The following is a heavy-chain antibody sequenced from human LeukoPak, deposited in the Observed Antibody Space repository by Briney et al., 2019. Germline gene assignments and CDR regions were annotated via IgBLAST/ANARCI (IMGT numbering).Heavy chain of an antibody. CDR2: ISGSGDST. D-gene: IGHD4-17*01. Sequence: GGSLRLSCAASGFTLSSYAMSWVRQAPGKGLEWISAISGSGDSTDYADSAKGRFTISRDNSKNTLYLQMSSLRAEDTAVYYCAKDRYGDYSFDYWGQGTLVTVSS. V-gene: IGHV3-23*01. CDR1: GFTLSSYA. J-gene: IGHJ4*02. CDR3: AKDRYGDYSFDY.